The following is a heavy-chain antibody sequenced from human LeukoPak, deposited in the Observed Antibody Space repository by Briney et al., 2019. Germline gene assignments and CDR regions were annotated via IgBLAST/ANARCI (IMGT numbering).Heavy chain of an antibody. V-gene: IGHV1-69*13. D-gene: IGHD2-2*01. CDR1: GGTFSSYA. CDR3: CVCSSTSCYLSYYYYGMDV. CDR2: IIPIFGTA. Sequence: ASVKVSCKASGGTFSSYAISWVRQAPGQGLEWMGGIIPIFGTANYAQKFQGRVTITADESTSTAYMELSSLRSEDTAVYYCCVCSSTSCYLSYYYYGMDVWGQRTTVTVSS. J-gene: IGHJ6*02.